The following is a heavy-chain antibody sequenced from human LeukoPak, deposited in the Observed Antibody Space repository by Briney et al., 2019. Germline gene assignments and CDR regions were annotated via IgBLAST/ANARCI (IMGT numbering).Heavy chain of an antibody. CDR3: AKAFGDYDFWSGYDGLDYFDY. CDR1: GYTFTSYD. CDR2: MNPNSGNT. V-gene: IGHV1-8*01. D-gene: IGHD3-3*01. Sequence: ASVKVSCKASGYTFTSYDINWVRQATGQGLEWMGWMNPNSGNTGYAQKFQGRVTMTRNTSISTAYMELSSLRSEDTAVYYCAKAFGDYDFWSGYDGLDYFDYWGQGTLVTVSS. J-gene: IGHJ4*02.